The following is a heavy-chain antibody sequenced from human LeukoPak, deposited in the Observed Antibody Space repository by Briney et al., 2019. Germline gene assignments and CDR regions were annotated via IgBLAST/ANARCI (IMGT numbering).Heavy chain of an antibody. CDR1: GFTFDDYA. V-gene: IGHV3-43*02. CDR2: ISGDGGST. D-gene: IGHD2-2*01. CDR3: AKDIASTYCSSTSCYPGEVGIRYCYYGMDV. Sequence: GGSLRLSCAASGFTFDDYAMHWVRQAPGKGLEWVSLISGDGGSTYYADSVKGRFTISRDNSKNSLYLHMNSLRTEDTALYYCAKDIASTYCSSTSCYPGEVGIRYCYYGMDVWGQGTTVTVSS. J-gene: IGHJ6*02.